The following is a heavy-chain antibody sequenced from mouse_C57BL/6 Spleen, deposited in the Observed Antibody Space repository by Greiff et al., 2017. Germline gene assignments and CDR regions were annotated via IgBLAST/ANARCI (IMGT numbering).Heavy chain of an antibody. Sequence: VQLQQPGAELVMPGASVKLSCKASGYTFTSYWMHWVKQRPGQGLEWIGEIDPSDSYTNYNQKFKGKSTLTVDKSSSTAYMQLSSLTSEDSAVYYCARHYYGSSSEAMDYWGQGTSVTVSS. D-gene: IGHD1-1*01. CDR2: IDPSDSYT. CDR3: ARHYYGSSSEAMDY. J-gene: IGHJ4*01. V-gene: IGHV1-69*01. CDR1: GYTFTSYW.